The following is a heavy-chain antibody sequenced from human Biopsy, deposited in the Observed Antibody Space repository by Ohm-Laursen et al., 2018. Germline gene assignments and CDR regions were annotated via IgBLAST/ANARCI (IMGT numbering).Heavy chain of an antibody. CDR1: GGSFTGHY. J-gene: IGHJ4*02. CDR2: ISYTGYT. Sequence: GTLSLTCIVSGGSFTGHYWSWIRQPPGQGLEWIGHISYTGYTSYNASLKSRVTISVDTSRNHFSLRLSSLTAADTAVYYCARGSNDFGGLYFHRWGQGTLLTVSS. D-gene: IGHD4-23*01. CDR3: ARGSNDFGGLYFHR. V-gene: IGHV4-59*11.